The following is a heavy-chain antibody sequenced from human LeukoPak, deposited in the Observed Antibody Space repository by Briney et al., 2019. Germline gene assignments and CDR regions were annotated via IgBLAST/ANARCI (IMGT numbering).Heavy chain of an antibody. J-gene: IGHJ4*02. CDR3: TTDSPKLAAAQLIDY. Sequence: GGSLRLSCAASGFTFSNAWMSWVRQAPGKGLEWVGRIKSKTDGGTTDYAAPVKGRFTISRDDSKNTLYLQMNSLKTEDTAVSYCTTDSPKLAAAQLIDYWGQGTLVTVSS. CDR1: GFTFSNAW. V-gene: IGHV3-15*01. CDR2: IKSKTDGGTT. D-gene: IGHD6-13*01.